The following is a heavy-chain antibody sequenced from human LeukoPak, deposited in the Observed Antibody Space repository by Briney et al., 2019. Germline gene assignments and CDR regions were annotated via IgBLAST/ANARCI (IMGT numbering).Heavy chain of an antibody. CDR1: GFTFSNYW. V-gene: IGHV3-74*01. Sequence: GGSLRLSCAASGFTFSNYWMHWVRQAPGKGLVWVSRIKSDGRRTDYADSVKGRFTISRDNAKNTLYLQMNSLRAEDTAVYYCAKGPLIEVAGTTWDYWGQGTLVTVSS. J-gene: IGHJ4*02. CDR2: IKSDGRRT. D-gene: IGHD6-19*01. CDR3: AKGPLIEVAGTTWDY.